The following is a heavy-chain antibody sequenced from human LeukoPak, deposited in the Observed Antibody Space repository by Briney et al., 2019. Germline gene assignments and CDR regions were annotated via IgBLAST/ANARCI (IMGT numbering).Heavy chain of an antibody. CDR3: AKDVCGNYWSLDI. CDR2: ISGSGENT. J-gene: IGHJ3*02. V-gene: IGHV3-23*01. Sequence: GGSLRLSCAASGFTFSTYAMSWVRQAPGKGLEWVSGISGSGENTYYADSVKGRFTISRDNSKNTLYLQMNSLRAEDTAVYYCAKDVCGNYWSLDIWGQGTMVTVSS. D-gene: IGHD1-26*01. CDR1: GFTFSTYA.